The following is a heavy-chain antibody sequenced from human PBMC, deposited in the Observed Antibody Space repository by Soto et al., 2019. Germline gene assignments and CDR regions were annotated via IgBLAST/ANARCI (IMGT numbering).Heavy chain of an antibody. J-gene: IGHJ1*01. CDR1: GVSITTSSYF. D-gene: IGHD2-21*02. Sequence: NPSETLSLTCTVSGVSITTSSYFRGWIRQPPGKGLEWIGSVYYSGSTYYNPSLKSRVTISVDTSKNQFSLKLTSVTAADTAVYYCANTLRGDYYFFQHWGQGSLVTVSS. CDR3: ANTLRGDYYFFQH. CDR2: VYYSGST. V-gene: IGHV4-39*01.